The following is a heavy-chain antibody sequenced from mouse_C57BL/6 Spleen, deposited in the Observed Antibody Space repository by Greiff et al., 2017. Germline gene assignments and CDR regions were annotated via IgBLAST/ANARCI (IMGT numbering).Heavy chain of an antibody. CDR2: IDPNRGGT. CDR1: GYTFTSYW. V-gene: IGHV1-72*01. CDR3: ARDYYGSSYGRGYAMDY. Sequence: VQLQQPGAELVKPGASVKLSCKASGYTFTSYWMHWVKQRPGRGLEWIGRIDPNRGGTKYNEKFKRKAKLTVDKHSSTAYMQLSSLTSEDSAVYYCARDYYGSSYGRGYAMDYWGQGTSVTVSS. D-gene: IGHD1-1*01. J-gene: IGHJ4*01.